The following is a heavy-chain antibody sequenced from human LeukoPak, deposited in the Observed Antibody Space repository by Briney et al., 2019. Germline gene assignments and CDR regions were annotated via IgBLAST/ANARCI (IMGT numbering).Heavy chain of an antibody. CDR1: GFTFSSSA. CDR3: AHSITGADFDY. J-gene: IGHJ4*02. Sequence: GGSLRLSCAASGFTFSSSAMSWVRQAPGKGLEWVSYISSSGSTIYYADTVKGRFTISRDNAKNSLYLQMNSLRAEDTAVYYCAHSITGADFDYWGQGTLVTVSS. D-gene: IGHD1-20*01. CDR2: ISSSGSTI. V-gene: IGHV3-48*03.